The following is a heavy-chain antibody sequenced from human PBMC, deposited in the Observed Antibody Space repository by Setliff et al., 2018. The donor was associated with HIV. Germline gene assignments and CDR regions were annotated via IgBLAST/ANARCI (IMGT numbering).Heavy chain of an antibody. J-gene: IGHJ5*02. Sequence: SETLSLTCTVSGVSIGSSRLYWGWIRQPPGKGLEWVASLYYSGRTYYNPSPSLKDRLTISVDTSKNQFSLNLTSVTAADTAVYYCARHDDDGGYNNWFDPWGQGALVTVSS. V-gene: IGHV4-39*01. CDR3: ARHDDDGGYNNWFDP. CDR2: LYYSGRT. D-gene: IGHD3-22*01. CDR1: GVSIGSSRLY.